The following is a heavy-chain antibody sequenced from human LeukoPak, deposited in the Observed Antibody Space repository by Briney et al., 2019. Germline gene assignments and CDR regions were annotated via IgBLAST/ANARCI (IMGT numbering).Heavy chain of an antibody. J-gene: IGHJ5*02. Sequence: GGSLRLSCAASGFTFSSYSMNWVRQAPGKGLEWVSSISSSSSYIYYADSVKGRFTISRDNAKNSLYLQMNSLKASDTAMYYCARHSFWGYDSIGFRSDWFDPWGQGTLVTVSS. CDR1: GFTFSSYS. D-gene: IGHD3-22*01. CDR3: ARHSFWGYDSIGFRSDWFDP. CDR2: ISSSSSYI. V-gene: IGHV3-21*04.